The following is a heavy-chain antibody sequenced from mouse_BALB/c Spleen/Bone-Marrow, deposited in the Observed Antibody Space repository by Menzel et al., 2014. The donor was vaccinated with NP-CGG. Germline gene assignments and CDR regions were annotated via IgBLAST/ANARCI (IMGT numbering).Heavy chain of an antibody. Sequence: QVQLKDSGDELVRPGTSVKVSCKASGYAFTNYLIEWFKQRPGQGLEWIGRINPGIGGTTYNAKFKGKATLTADKSSTTAYMQLSSLTSDDSAVYFCARFTRDYWGQGTTLTVSS. V-gene: IGHV1-54*01. CDR2: INPGIGGT. CDR1: GYAFTNYL. J-gene: IGHJ2*01. CDR3: ARFTRDY.